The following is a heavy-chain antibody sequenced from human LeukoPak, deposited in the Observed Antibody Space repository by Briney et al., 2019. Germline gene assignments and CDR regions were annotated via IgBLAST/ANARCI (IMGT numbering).Heavy chain of an antibody. D-gene: IGHD5-18*01. CDR3: ARARNSYQDY. CDR1: GASISSYY. V-gene: IGHV4-59*12. Sequence: SETLSLTCTVSGASISSYYWSWIRQPPGKGLEWIGYVYYSGSTYYNPSLKSRVTISVDTSKNQFSLKLSSVTAADTAVYYCARARNSYQDYWGQGTLVTVSS. J-gene: IGHJ4*02. CDR2: VYYSGST.